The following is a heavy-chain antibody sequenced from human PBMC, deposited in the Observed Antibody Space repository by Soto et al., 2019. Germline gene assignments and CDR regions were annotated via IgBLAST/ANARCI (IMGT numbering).Heavy chain of an antibody. Sequence: QVHLQESGPGLVKPSETLSLTCTVSGDSISTDYWSWIRQSPGKGLEWIWFIYYCGSTNYNPSLKSRVTISVDTPNNQFSLKLSSVTAADTAVYYCAKNWNWGSLVHWGQGTLVTVSS. CDR2: IYYCGST. V-gene: IGHV4-59*08. CDR1: GDSISTDY. D-gene: IGHD7-27*01. CDR3: AKNWNWGSLVH. J-gene: IGHJ4*02.